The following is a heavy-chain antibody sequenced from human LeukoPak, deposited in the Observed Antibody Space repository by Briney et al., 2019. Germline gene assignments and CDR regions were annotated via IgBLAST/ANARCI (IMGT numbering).Heavy chain of an antibody. Sequence: PSETLSLTSTVSGGSIRSYYWSWIRHPAGKGLEWIGRIYTSGSTNYNPSLKSRVTMSVDTSKNQFSLKLSSVTAADTAVYYCARPEARQQLVPFDYWGQGTLVTVSS. CDR1: GGSIRSYY. V-gene: IGHV4-4*07. J-gene: IGHJ4*02. CDR2: IYTSGST. D-gene: IGHD6-13*01. CDR3: ARPEARQQLVPFDY.